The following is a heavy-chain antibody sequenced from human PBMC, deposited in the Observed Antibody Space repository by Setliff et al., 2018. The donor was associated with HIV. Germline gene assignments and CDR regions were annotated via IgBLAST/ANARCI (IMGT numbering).Heavy chain of an antibody. D-gene: IGHD3-22*01. J-gene: IGHJ4*02. V-gene: IGHV4-4*02. CDR3: ARGDFRAVYDSSGFPFDY. Sequence: SETLSLTCAVSGGSISSSNWWSWVRQPPGKGLEWIGEIYHRGNTNYNPSLKSRVTISVDTSKNQFSLKLMSVTATDTAVYYCARGDFRAVYDSSGFPFDYWGQGTLVTVSS. CDR1: GGSISSSNW. CDR2: IYHRGNT.